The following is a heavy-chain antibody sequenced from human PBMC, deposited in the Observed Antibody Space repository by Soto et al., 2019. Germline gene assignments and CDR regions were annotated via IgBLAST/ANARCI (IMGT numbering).Heavy chain of an antibody. V-gene: IGHV3-53*01. CDR2: IYSGGNT. Sequence: PGGSLRLSCAASGFTVSNNYMSWVRQAPGKGLEWVSLIYSGGNTYYADSVKGRFTISRDSSKNTLYLQMNSLRAEDTAVYYCAGSVSRDYVLYWGQGTLVTVS. CDR3: AGSVSRDYVLY. J-gene: IGHJ4*02. D-gene: IGHD4-17*01. CDR1: GFTVSNNY.